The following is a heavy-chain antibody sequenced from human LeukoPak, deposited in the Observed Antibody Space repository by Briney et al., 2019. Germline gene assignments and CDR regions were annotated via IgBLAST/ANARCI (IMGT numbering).Heavy chain of an antibody. J-gene: IGHJ4*02. V-gene: IGHV5-51*01. CDR3: ARRGSGFPAYYFDQ. CDR2: IYPPDSDT. CDR1: GYRFASYY. D-gene: IGHD3-16*01. Sequence: GESLKISCKASGYRFASYYIGWVRQMPGKGLEWMGIIYPPDSDTTYSPAIQGQVTISADRSTNTVYLQWSSLKASDTAIYYCARRGSGFPAYYFDQWGQGTLVTASA.